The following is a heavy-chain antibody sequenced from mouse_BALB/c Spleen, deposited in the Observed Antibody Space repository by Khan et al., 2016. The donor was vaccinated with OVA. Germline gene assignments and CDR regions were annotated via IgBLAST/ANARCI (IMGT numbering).Heavy chain of an antibody. CDR1: GFSITSDYA. Sequence: EVKLLESGPGLVKPSQSLSLTCTVTGFSITSDYAWNWIRQFPGNKLEWLGYISYSGNPKYNPSLKSRISVTRETSKNQFFLQLNSVTTEDTATYYCARVYGGDFDYWGQGTTLTVSS. D-gene: IGHD2-10*02. J-gene: IGHJ2*01. CDR3: ARVYGGDFDY. V-gene: IGHV3-2*02. CDR2: ISYSGNP.